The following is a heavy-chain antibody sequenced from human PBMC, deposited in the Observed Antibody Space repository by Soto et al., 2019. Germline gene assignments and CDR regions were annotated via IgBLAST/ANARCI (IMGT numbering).Heavy chain of an antibody. D-gene: IGHD3-22*01. CDR3: AKMGGYYDSSGSLDY. Sequence: QVQLVESGGGVVQPGRSLRLSCAASGFTFSSYGMHWVRQAPGKGLEWVAVISYDGSNKYYADSVKGRFTISRDNSKNPLYLQMNSLRAEDTAVYYCAKMGGYYDSSGSLDYWGQGTLVTVSS. CDR2: ISYDGSNK. V-gene: IGHV3-30*18. J-gene: IGHJ4*02. CDR1: GFTFSSYG.